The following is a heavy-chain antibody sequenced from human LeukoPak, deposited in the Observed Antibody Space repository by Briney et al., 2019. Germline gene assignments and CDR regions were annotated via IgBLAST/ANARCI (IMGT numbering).Heavy chain of an antibody. Sequence: SETLSLTCTVSGGSISSSSYYWGWIRQPPGKGLEWIGSIYYSGSTYYNPSLKSRVTISVDTSKNQFSLKLSSVTAADTAVYYCARDLSSSWYASYYMDVWGKGTTVTISS. D-gene: IGHD6-13*01. CDR2: IYYSGST. V-gene: IGHV4-39*07. J-gene: IGHJ6*03. CDR1: GGSISSSSYY. CDR3: ARDLSSSWYASYYMDV.